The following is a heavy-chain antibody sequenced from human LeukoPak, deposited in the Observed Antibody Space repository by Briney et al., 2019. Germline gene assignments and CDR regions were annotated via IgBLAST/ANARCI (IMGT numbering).Heavy chain of an antibody. V-gene: IGHV4-59*08. CDR3: ARQQVTPPLDV. Sequence: SETLSLTCTVSGGSISSYYWSWIRQPPGKGLEWIGYIYYSGSTNYNPSLKSRVTISVDTSKNQFSLKLSSVTAADTAVYYCARQQVTPPLDVWGQGTTVTVSS. J-gene: IGHJ6*02. CDR2: IYYSGST. D-gene: IGHD2-15*01. CDR1: GGSISSYY.